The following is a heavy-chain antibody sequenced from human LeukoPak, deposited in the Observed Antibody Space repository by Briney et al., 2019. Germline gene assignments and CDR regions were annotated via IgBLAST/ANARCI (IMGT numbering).Heavy chain of an antibody. V-gene: IGHV3-7*03. Sequence: GGSLRLSCAASGFSVRNYWMNWVRQAPGKGLEWVASIKQDGSEKYYVDSVKGRFTFSRDNAKNSLYLQMNSLRAEDTAVYYCARDRSTTVSNTLGYFDYWGQGTLVTVSS. D-gene: IGHD2/OR15-2a*01. J-gene: IGHJ4*02. CDR2: IKQDGSEK. CDR3: ARDRSTTVSNTLGYFDY. CDR1: GFSVRNYW.